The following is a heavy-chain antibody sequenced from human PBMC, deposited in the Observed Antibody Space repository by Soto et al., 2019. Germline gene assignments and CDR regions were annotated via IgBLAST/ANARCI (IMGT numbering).Heavy chain of an antibody. J-gene: IGHJ4*02. V-gene: IGHV1-3*01. D-gene: IGHD1-26*01. Sequence: ASVKFSCKASGYTFTSYAMHWGRQAPGQRLEWMGWINVGNGNTKYSQKFQGRVTITRDTSASTAYMELSSLRSEDTAVYYCARSVGAALSDYWGQGTLVTVSS. CDR3: ARSVGAALSDY. CDR1: GYTFTSYA. CDR2: INVGNGNT.